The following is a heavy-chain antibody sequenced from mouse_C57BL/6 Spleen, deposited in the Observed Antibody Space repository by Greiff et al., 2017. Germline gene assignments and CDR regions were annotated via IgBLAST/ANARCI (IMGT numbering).Heavy chain of an antibody. CDR1: GYAFSSYW. J-gene: IGHJ3*01. D-gene: IGHD1-1*01. CDR2: IYPGDGDT. V-gene: IGHV1-80*01. Sequence: VQLVESGAELVKPGASVKISCKASGYAFSSYWMNWVKQRPGKGLAWIGQIYPGDGDTNYNGKFKGKATLTADKSSSTASLQLSSLTSEDSAFYFGASGITTGVATSGTGAYWGQGTLVTVSA. CDR3: ASGITTGVATSGTGAY.